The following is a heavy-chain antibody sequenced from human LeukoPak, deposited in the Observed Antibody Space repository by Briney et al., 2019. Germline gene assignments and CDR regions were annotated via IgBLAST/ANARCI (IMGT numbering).Heavy chain of an antibody. Sequence: GGSLRLSCAASGFTFSSYSMNWVRQAPGKGLEWVSSISSSSSYIYYADSVKGRFTISRDNAKNSLYLQMNSLRAEDTAVYYCAREQIVVVPAAIAYYYMDVWGKGTTVTVSS. CDR1: GFTFSSYS. V-gene: IGHV3-21*01. J-gene: IGHJ6*03. CDR2: ISSSSSYI. D-gene: IGHD2-2*02. CDR3: AREQIVVVPAAIAYYYMDV.